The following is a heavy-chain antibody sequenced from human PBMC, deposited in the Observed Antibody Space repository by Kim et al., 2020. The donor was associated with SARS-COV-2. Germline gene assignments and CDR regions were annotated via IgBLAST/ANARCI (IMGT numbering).Heavy chain of an antibody. Sequence: SETLSLTCAVYGGSFSGYYWSWIRQPPGKGLEWIGEINHSGSTNYNPSLKSRVTISVDTSKNQFSLKLSSVTAADTAVYYCARGGPYASYSSSPRRLFDYWGQGTLVTVSS. J-gene: IGHJ4*02. D-gene: IGHD6-6*01. CDR3: ARGGPYASYSSSPRRLFDY. V-gene: IGHV4-34*01. CDR2: INHSGST. CDR1: GGSFSGYY.